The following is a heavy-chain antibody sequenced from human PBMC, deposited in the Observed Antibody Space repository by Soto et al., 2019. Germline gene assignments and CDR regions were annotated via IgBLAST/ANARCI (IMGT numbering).Heavy chain of an antibody. CDR2: IIPILGTP. CDR1: GDTFSNYA. V-gene: IGHV1-69*10. J-gene: IGHJ4*02. D-gene: IGHD3-22*01. Sequence: GASVKVSCKASGDTFSNYAISWVRQAPGQGLEWMGCIIPILGTPTYAQKFQGRVTITADRSTSTAYMELSSLRSEDTAVYYCARERSRYDRSGYYRPDYWGQGTLVTV. CDR3: ARERSRYDRSGYYRPDY.